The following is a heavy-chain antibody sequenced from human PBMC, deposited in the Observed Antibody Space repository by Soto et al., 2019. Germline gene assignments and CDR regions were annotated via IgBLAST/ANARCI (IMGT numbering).Heavy chain of an antibody. D-gene: IGHD6-6*01. CDR3: AREIGIAARPTYWCFDL. V-gene: IGHV4-59*01. Sequence: SETLSLTCTVSGGSISSYYWSWIRQPPGKGLEWIGYIYYSGSTNYNTSLKSLVTISVDTSKNQFSLKLSSLNAADTAVYYGAREIGIAARPTYWCFDLWGRGTLVTVSS. J-gene: IGHJ2*01. CDR2: IYYSGST. CDR1: GGSISSYY.